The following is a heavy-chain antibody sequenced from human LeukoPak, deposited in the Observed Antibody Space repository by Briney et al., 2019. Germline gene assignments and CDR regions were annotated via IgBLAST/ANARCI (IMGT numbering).Heavy chain of an antibody. V-gene: IGHV3-11*01. Sequence: GGSLRLSCATSGFSFSDNYMSWIRQAPGKGLQWLSYISGDGYDINYADSVKGRFTVARDNAKNSLYLQMNSLRAEDTASYYCARTRIAARVVWSGYYFDYWGQGTPVTVSS. J-gene: IGHJ4*02. D-gene: IGHD6-6*01. CDR2: ISGDGYDI. CDR3: ARTRIAARVVWSGYYFDY. CDR1: GFSFSDNY.